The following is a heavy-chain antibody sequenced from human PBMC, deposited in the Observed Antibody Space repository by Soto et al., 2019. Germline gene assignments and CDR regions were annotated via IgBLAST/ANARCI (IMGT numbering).Heavy chain of an antibody. CDR3: ARDRHFYDYGDYVPSNIDY. CDR2: IWYDGSNK. J-gene: IGHJ4*02. Sequence: GGSLRLSCAASGFTFSSYGMHWVRQAPGKGLEWVAVIWYDGSNKYYADSVKGRFTISRDNSKNTLYLQMNSLRAEDTAVYYCARDRHFYDYGDYVPSNIDYWGQGTLVTVSS. V-gene: IGHV3-33*01. CDR1: GFTFSSYG. D-gene: IGHD4-17*01.